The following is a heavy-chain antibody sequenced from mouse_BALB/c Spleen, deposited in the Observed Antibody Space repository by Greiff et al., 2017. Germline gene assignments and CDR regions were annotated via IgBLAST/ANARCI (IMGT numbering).Heavy chain of an antibody. Sequence: VQLQQSGAELVRPGTSVKVSCTASGYAFTNYLIEWVKQRPGQGLEWIGVINTGSGGTNYNEKFKGKATLTADKSSSPAYMQLSRLTSDDSAVYYCARGEDGNYEDYWGQGTTLTVSA. V-gene: IGHV1-54*01. CDR3: ARGEDGNYEDY. J-gene: IGHJ2*01. D-gene: IGHD2-1*01. CDR2: INTGSGGT. CDR1: GYAFTNYL.